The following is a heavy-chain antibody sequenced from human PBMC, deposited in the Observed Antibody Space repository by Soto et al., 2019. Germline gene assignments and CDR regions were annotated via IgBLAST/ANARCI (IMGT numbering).Heavy chain of an antibody. J-gene: IGHJ5*02. Sequence: GSLRLSCAASGFAFSSYSMNWVRQAPGKGLEWVSYISSSSSTIYYADSVKGRFTISRDNAKNSLYLQMNSLRAEDTAVYYCARESDNWNWFDPWGQGTLVTVSS. CDR2: ISSSSSTI. D-gene: IGHD1-20*01. CDR1: GFAFSSYS. V-gene: IGHV3-48*01. CDR3: ARESDNWNWFDP.